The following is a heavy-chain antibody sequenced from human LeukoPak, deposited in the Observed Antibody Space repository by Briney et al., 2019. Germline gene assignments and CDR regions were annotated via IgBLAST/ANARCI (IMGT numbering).Heavy chain of an antibody. CDR3: ARVPCSGGSCYSEFDF. CDR2: IDHSGNT. Sequence: SETLSLTCAVSGGSFSGHYWSWIRQSPGEGLEWIGEIDHSGNTNYNPSLKGRLTISVDTSKSQFSLRLNSVTAADTAVYYCARVPCSGGSCYSEFDFWGQGTLVTVSS. J-gene: IGHJ4*02. D-gene: IGHD2-15*01. V-gene: IGHV4-34*01. CDR1: GGSFSGHY.